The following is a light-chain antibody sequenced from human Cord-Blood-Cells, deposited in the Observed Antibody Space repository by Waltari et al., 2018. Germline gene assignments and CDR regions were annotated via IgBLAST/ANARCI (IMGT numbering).Light chain of an antibody. Sequence: DIQMTQSPSSLSASVGDRVNITCRASQSISSYLNWYQQKPGKAPKLLIYAASSLQSGVPSRFSGSGSGTDFTLTISSLQPEDFATYYCQQCYSTPHTFGQGTKLEIK. V-gene: IGKV1-39*01. CDR3: QQCYSTPHT. CDR1: QSISSY. J-gene: IGKJ2*01. CDR2: AAS.